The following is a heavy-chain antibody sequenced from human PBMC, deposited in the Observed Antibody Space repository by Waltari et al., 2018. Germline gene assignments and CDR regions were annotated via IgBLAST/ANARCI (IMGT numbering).Heavy chain of an antibody. D-gene: IGHD6-19*01. CDR3: AKGKSSSGWYGGYDQ. V-gene: IGHV3-23*01. J-gene: IGHJ4*02. CDR2: ISSTGGNT. CDR1: EFSFRDYA. Sequence: ELQVLESGGGLMQPGDSLRIPGGVSEFSFRDYAMSWVRQAPGRALEWVSSISSTGGNTRYADSVKGRFTVSRDNSKNVVFLQMNSLRDEDTALYFCAKGKSSSGWYGGYDQWGQGTLVSVSS.